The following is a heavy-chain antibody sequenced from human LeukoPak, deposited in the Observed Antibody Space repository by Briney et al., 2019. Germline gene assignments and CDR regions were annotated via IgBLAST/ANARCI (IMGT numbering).Heavy chain of an antibody. Sequence: PGGSLRLSCAASGFTFSTYWMNWFRQTPGKGLEWVANIKQDGSEKYYVDSVKGRFTISRDNAKNSLYLQMNSLRAEDTAVYYCATSLTGFLWGYFDYWGQGTLVTVSS. CDR3: ATSLTGFLWGYFDY. J-gene: IGHJ4*02. CDR2: IKQDGSEK. CDR1: GFTFSTYW. V-gene: IGHV3-7*01. D-gene: IGHD3-9*01.